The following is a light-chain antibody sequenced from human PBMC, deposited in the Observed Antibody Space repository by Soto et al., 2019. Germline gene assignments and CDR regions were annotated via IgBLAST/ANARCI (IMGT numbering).Light chain of an antibody. CDR3: QQSYITPLT. CDR2: AAS. V-gene: IGKV1-39*01. J-gene: IGKJ4*01. Sequence: IQLTQSPSSLSASVGDIVTVTFRASQSISSSLSWYQQKPGKAPNLLIYAASSLQSGVPSRFSGSGSGTDFSLTISSLQPEDFATYYCQQSYITPLTFGGGTKADI. CDR1: QSISSS.